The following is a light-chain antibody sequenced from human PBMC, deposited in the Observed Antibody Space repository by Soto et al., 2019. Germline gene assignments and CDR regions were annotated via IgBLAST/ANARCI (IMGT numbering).Light chain of an antibody. J-gene: IGKJ4*01. CDR1: QHIKNY. Sequence: DIRMTQSPSTLSASVGDRVTITCQASQHIKNYLNWHQQKPGQAPKLLIYDASNLERGVPSRFSGSGSGTDFTIIIISMLHADEAINYCRQYYDVHAKTFGGGTKVDI. CDR3: RQYYDVHAKT. V-gene: IGKV1-33*01. CDR2: DAS.